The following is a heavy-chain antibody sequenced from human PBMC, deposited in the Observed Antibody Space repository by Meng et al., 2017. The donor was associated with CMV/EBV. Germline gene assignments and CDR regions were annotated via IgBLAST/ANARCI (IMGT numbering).Heavy chain of an antibody. CDR2: IYWDDDK. Sequence: HIALKESGPTLVKPTQTLTLTCTFFGFSLRTSGVGVGWIRQPPGKALEWLALIYWDDDKRYSPSLKSRLTITKDTSKNQVVLTMTNMDPVDTATYYCAHRGRIAAAGTDWFDPWGQGTPVTVSS. D-gene: IGHD6-13*01. J-gene: IGHJ5*02. CDR1: GFSLRTSGVG. CDR3: AHRGRIAAAGTDWFDP. V-gene: IGHV2-5*02.